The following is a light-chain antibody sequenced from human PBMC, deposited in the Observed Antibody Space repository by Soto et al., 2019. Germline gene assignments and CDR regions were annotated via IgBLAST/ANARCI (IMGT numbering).Light chain of an antibody. CDR1: QSVRSSY. Sequence: EIVLTQSPGTLSLSPGERATLSCRASQSVRSSYLAWYQQRPGQAPRLLIYGASTRATGIPDRFSGSGSGTDFTLTISRLEPEDFAVYYCQQYGSSLFTFGPGT. J-gene: IGKJ3*01. CDR3: QQYGSSLFT. V-gene: IGKV3-20*01. CDR2: GAS.